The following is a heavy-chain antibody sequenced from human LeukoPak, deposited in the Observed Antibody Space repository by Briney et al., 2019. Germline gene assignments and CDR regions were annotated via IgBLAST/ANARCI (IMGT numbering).Heavy chain of an antibody. CDR2: ISSSSNYM. J-gene: IGHJ4*02. Sequence: GGSLRLSCAASGFTFSRNAMNWVRQAPGKGLEWVSFISSSSNYMSYADSVKGRFTISRDNAKNTLYLQMNSLRAEDTAVYYCARPLDSSNNYFDYWGQGTLVTVSA. V-gene: IGHV3-21*01. CDR1: GFTFSRNA. CDR3: ARPLDSSNNYFDY. D-gene: IGHD6-13*01.